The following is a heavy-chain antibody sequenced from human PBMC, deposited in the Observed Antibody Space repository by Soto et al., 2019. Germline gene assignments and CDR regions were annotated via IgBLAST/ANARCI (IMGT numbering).Heavy chain of an antibody. V-gene: IGHV4-59*01. CDR2: IYYSGST. CDR3: ARVGLLWFGELLGYYGMDV. Sequence: KPSETLSLTCTGSGGSITTYYWSWIRQPPGKGLEWIGYIYYSGSTNYNPSLKSRVTISVDTSKNQFSLKLSSVTAADTAVYYCARVGLLWFGELLGYYGMDVWGQGTTVTVSS. D-gene: IGHD3-10*01. J-gene: IGHJ6*02. CDR1: GGSITTYY.